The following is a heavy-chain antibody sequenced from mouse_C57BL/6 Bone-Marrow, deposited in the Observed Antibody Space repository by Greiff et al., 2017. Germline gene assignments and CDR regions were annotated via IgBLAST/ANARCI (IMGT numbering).Heavy chain of an antibody. CDR1: GYTFTSYW. Sequence: QVQLQQPGAELVMPGASVKLSCKASGYTFTSYWMHWVKQRPGQGLEWIGEIDPSDSSTNYNQKFKGKATLTVAKSSSTAYMQLSILTSEDSAVYYYARNYDGSMDYWGQGTSVTVSS. V-gene: IGHV1-69*01. J-gene: IGHJ4*01. D-gene: IGHD2-3*01. CDR2: IDPSDSST. CDR3: ARNYDGSMDY.